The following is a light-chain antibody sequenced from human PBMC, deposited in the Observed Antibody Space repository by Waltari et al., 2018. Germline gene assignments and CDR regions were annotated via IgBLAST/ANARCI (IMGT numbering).Light chain of an antibody. V-gene: IGKV1-39*01. CDR1: RNIDRS. Sequence: DIQMTQSPSSLSASVGDRVTITCRASRNIDRSLNWYQQKPGKAPNLLIYGASTLKSGVPSRFSGSGAGTDFTLTISSLQPEDFATYHCQQSYGTPRTFGQGTKVEIK. J-gene: IGKJ1*01. CDR2: GAS. CDR3: QQSYGTPRT.